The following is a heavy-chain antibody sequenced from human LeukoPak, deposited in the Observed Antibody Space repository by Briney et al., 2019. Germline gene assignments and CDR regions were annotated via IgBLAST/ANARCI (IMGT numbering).Heavy chain of an antibody. V-gene: IGHV4-39*07. D-gene: IGHD5-24*01. J-gene: IGHJ4*02. CDR2: VYYSGTT. Sequence: KASETLSLTCTVSGGSISKSDYFWGWIRQSPGKGLEWIGSVYYSGTTYYNPSLNSPVTVSVDTSNNHYSLKLSSVTAADTAVYYCARAFRDWALLQSFDYWGQGTLVTVSS. CDR3: ARAFRDWALLQSFDY. CDR1: GGSISKSDYF.